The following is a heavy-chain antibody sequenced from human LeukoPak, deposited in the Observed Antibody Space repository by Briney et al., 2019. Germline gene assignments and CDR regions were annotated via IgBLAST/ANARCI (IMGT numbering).Heavy chain of an antibody. D-gene: IGHD1-26*01. J-gene: IGHJ4*02. CDR3: AKDRSYRRVGATLD. CDR1: GFTFSTYG. Sequence: AGGSLRLSCAASGFTFSTYGMHWVRQAPGKGLEWVAVISYDGSNKYYVDSVKGRFTISRDNSNNTLYLQMNSLTAEDTAVYYCAKDRSYRRVGATLDWGQGTLVTVSS. V-gene: IGHV3-30*18. CDR2: ISYDGSNK.